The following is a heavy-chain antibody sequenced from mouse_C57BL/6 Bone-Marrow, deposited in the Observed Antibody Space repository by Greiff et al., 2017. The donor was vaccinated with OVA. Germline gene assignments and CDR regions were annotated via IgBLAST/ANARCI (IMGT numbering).Heavy chain of an antibody. Sequence: VQLKESGAELVRPGASVKLSCTASGFNIKDDYMHWVKQRPEQGLEWIGWIDPENGDTEYASKFKGKATITADKSSNTAYLQLSSLTSEDTAVYYCTPYYYGSSSWYFDVWGTGTTVTVSS. CDR2: IDPENGDT. J-gene: IGHJ1*03. D-gene: IGHD1-1*01. CDR3: TPYYYGSSSWYFDV. CDR1: GFNIKDDY. V-gene: IGHV14-4*01.